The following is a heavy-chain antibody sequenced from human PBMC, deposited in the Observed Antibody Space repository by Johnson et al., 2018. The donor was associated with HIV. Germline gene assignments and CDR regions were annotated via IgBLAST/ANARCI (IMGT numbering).Heavy chain of an antibody. J-gene: IGHJ3*02. CDR1: GFTFSDYA. V-gene: IGHV3-15*05. D-gene: IGHD2/OR15-2a*01. CDR3: ARGSPNSPFDVFDS. Sequence: VQLVESGGGVVQPGRSLRLSCAASGFTFSDYAMLWVRQAPGKGLEWVGRIKSKTDGGTTDYVAPVKGRFTISRDNAKNSLYLQMNSLRAEDTALYYCARGSPNSPFDVFDSWGQGTMVTVSS. CDR2: IKSKTDGGTT.